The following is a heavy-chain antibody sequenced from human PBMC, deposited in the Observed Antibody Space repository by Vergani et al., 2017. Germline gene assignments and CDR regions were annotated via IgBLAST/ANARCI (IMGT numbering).Heavy chain of an antibody. CDR2: MSGSGGST. CDR3: ANDCPLAPRYYDFWSGYLAFDY. D-gene: IGHD3-3*01. Sequence: EVQLVESGGGLVQPGRSLRLSCAASGFTSSSYAMSWVRQAPGKGLEWVSAMSGSGGSTYYADSVKGRCTFSRDNSKNTRYLQMNRLRAEDTAVYYCANDCPLAPRYYDFWSGYLAFDYWGQGTLVTVSA. J-gene: IGHJ4*02. CDR1: GFTSSSYA. V-gene: IGHV3-23*04.